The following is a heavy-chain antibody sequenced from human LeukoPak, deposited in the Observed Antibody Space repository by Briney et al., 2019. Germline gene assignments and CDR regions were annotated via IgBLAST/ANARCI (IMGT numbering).Heavy chain of an antibody. CDR1: GFTFSNYN. J-gene: IGHJ6*03. CDR3: ARDPYSGSYGNYYYYYMDV. CDR2: ITSTSSYI. D-gene: IGHD1-26*01. V-gene: IGHV3-21*04. Sequence: PGGSLRLSCAASGFTFSNYNMNWVRQAPGKGLEWVSSITSTSSYIYYADSVRGRFTISRDNAKNSLYLQMNSLRAEDTALYFCARDPYSGSYGNYYYYYMDVWGKGTTVTVSS.